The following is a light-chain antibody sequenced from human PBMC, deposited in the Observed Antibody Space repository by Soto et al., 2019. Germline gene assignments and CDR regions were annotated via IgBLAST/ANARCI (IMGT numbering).Light chain of an antibody. CDR3: SAWENSLNGYV. V-gene: IGLV1-44*01. CDR1: SSNIGSNT. Sequence: QAVVTQPLSASASPGQRVTISCSGGSSNIGSNTVAWYQHLPGTAPPRLIFTAGQRPSGVPGRFSGSKSGTSASLAISGLQSEDEGDYYCSAWENSLNGYVFGPGTKLTVL. CDR2: TAG. J-gene: IGLJ1*01.